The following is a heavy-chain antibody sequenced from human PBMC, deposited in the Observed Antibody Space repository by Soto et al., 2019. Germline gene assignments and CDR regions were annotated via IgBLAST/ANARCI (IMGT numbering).Heavy chain of an antibody. Sequence: GGSLRLSCAASGFTFSSYAMSWVRQAPGKGLEWVSAISGSGGSTYYADSVKGRFTISRDNSKNTLYLQMNSRRAEDTAVYYCATTFYGDYVRYFDYWGQGTLVTVSS. V-gene: IGHV3-23*01. J-gene: IGHJ4*02. CDR1: GFTFSSYA. D-gene: IGHD4-17*01. CDR2: ISGSGGST. CDR3: ATTFYGDYVRYFDY.